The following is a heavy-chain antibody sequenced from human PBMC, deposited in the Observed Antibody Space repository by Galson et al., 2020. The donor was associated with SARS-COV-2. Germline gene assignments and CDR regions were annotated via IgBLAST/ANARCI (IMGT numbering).Heavy chain of an antibody. CDR3: ARDVSGGASDI. V-gene: IGHV3-30*04. CDR2: ISHDGRIE. CDR1: GFTFTNYA. Sequence: GGSRLSCAASGFTFTNYAIHWVRQAPGKGLEWVAVISHDGRIEVYADSVKGRFTISRDNSENMLFLQMDSLRADDTAVYYCARDVSGGASDIWGQGTMVTVSS. D-gene: IGHD1-26*01. J-gene: IGHJ3*02.